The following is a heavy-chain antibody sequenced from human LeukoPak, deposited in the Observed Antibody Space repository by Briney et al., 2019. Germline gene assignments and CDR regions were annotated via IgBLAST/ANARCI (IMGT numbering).Heavy chain of an antibody. CDR3: ATTDAAKHALGVYYYYYGMDV. CDR2: CDPEDGET. Sequence: ASVKVSSKVCGYTLTDLSMHRVRKAPGKRLVWTGGCDPEDGETIYAPKFQGSVTMPEETHPETAYMQLSSLSAEGTAVCYCATTDAAKHALGVYYYYYGMDVWGQGTTVTVPS. V-gene: IGHV1-24*01. CDR1: GYTLTDLS. D-gene: IGHD6-25*01. J-gene: IGHJ6*02.